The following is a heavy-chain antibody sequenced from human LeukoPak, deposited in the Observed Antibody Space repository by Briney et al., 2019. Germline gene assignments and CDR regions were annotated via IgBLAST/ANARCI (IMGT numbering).Heavy chain of an antibody. J-gene: IGHJ5*02. CDR2: INHSGST. V-gene: IGHV4-34*01. CDR3: ARHGNYYDSSADNWFDP. Sequence: SETLSLTCAVYGGSFSGYYWSWIRQPPGKGLEWIGEINHSGSTNYNPSLKSRVTISVDTSKNQFSLKLSSVTAADTAVYYCARHGNYYDSSADNWFDPWGQGTLVTVSS. CDR1: GGSFSGYY. D-gene: IGHD3-22*01.